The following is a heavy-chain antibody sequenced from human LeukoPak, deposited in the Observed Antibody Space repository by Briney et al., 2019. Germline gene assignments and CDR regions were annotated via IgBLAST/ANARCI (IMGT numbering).Heavy chain of an antibody. V-gene: IGHV4-38-2*02. CDR2: IYHSGST. D-gene: IGHD1-26*01. CDR3: ARDFLDPIVGATKPGDY. J-gene: IGHJ4*02. CDR1: GYSISSGYY. Sequence: SETLSLTCTVSGYSISSGYYWGWIRQPPGKGLEWIGSIYHSGSTYYNPSLKSRVTISVDTSKNQFSLKLSSVTAADTAVYYCARDFLDPIVGATKPGDYWGQGTLVTVSS.